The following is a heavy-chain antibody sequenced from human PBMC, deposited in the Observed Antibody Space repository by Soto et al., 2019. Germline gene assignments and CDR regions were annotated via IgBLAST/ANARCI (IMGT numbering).Heavy chain of an antibody. D-gene: IGHD1-1*01. CDR1: GASISGFY. Sequence: PSETLSLTCTVSGASISGFYWSWIRKSAGKGLEWIGRIYATGTTDYNPSLKSRVMMSVDTLKKQFSLKLRSVTAADTAVYYCVRGGTKTLRDWFDPWGQGISVTVSS. CDR2: IYATGTT. J-gene: IGHJ5*02. CDR3: VRGGTKTLRDWFDP. V-gene: IGHV4-4*07.